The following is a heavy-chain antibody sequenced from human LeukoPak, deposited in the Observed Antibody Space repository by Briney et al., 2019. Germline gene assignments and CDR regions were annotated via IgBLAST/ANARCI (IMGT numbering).Heavy chain of an antibody. CDR2: IYYSGST. J-gene: IGHJ5*02. CDR1: GGSISSYY. V-gene: IGHV4-59*08. CDR3: ARSGAQWELLRRLWFDP. D-gene: IGHD1-26*01. Sequence: SETLSLTGTVAGGSISSYYWSWIRQPPGKGLEWIGYIYYSGSTNYNPSLKSRVTISVDTSKNQFSLKLSSVTAADTAVYYCARSGAQWELLRRLWFDPWGQGTLVTVSS.